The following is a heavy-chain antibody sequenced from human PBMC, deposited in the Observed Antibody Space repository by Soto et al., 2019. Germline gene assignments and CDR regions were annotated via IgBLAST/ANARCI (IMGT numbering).Heavy chain of an antibody. D-gene: IGHD2-21*01. CDR3: ATGEVVPSFPNWLDT. CDR2: FIPSFPAP. J-gene: IGHJ5*02. V-gene: IGHV1-69*12. CDR1: GGTIKTYT. Sequence: VQFVQSGAELKKPGSSVRVSCRASGGTIKTYTLSWVRQAPGQGLEWMGAFIPSFPAPNFAQRFKGRLTLTADESTNTGFMELSGRRPEDTALYFCATGEVVPSFPNWLDTWGQGTHVIVSS.